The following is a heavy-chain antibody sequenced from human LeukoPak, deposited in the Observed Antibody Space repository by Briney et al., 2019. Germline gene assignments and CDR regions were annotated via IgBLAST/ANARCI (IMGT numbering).Heavy chain of an antibody. J-gene: IGHJ4*02. CDR2: ISYDGSNK. Sequence: PGGSLGLSCAASGFTFSSYGMHWVRQAPGKGLEWVAVISYDGSNKYYADSVKGRFTISRDNSKNTLYLQMNSLRAEDTAVYYCAKDFVDTAMAFDYWGQGTLVTVFS. CDR3: AKDFVDTAMAFDY. CDR1: GFTFSSYG. V-gene: IGHV3-30*18. D-gene: IGHD5-18*01.